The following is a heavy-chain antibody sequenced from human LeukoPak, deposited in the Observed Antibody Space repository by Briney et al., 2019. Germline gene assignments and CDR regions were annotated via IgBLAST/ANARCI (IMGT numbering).Heavy chain of an antibody. V-gene: IGHV3-48*01. CDR3: ASEASAEGH. CDR1: GFPFSSYS. J-gene: IGHJ4*02. D-gene: IGHD6-13*01. Sequence: HPGRSLRLSCAASGFPFSSYSMNWVRQAPVKGLEWLSYISSSSATIYYADSVKGRFTISRDNAKKSLYLQMNSLRAEDTAVYYCASEASAEGHWGQGTLVTVSS. CDR2: ISSSSATI.